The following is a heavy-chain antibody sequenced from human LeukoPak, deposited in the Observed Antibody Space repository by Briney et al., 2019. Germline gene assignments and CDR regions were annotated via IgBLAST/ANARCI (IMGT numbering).Heavy chain of an antibody. CDR1: GFTFSGYA. CDR2: ITGPADYT. D-gene: IGHD6-13*01. CDR3: AKDYLGQLVMFDI. J-gene: IGHJ3*02. V-gene: IGHV3-23*01. Sequence: PGGSLRLSCAASGFTFSGYAMSWVRQAPGKGLKWVSGITGPADYTFYADSVKGRFTVSRGNSKNTLHLQMNSLRVEDTAIYYCAKDYLGQLVMFDIWGQRTMVTVSS.